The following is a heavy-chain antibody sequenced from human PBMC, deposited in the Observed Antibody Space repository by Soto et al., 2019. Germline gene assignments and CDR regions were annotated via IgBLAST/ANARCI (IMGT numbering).Heavy chain of an antibody. D-gene: IGHD3-22*01. CDR3: ARLGITMIVVVTPVDI. CDR2: INHRGSA. J-gene: IGHJ3*02. Sequence: SETLSLTCAVCGSSVSSTYWWRWVRQPPGKGPEWIGEINHRGSANYNPSLKSRVTISVDTSKNQFSLKLSSVTAADTAVSYCARLGITMIVVVTPVDIWGQGTMVT. V-gene: IGHV4-4*02. CDR1: GSSVSSTYW.